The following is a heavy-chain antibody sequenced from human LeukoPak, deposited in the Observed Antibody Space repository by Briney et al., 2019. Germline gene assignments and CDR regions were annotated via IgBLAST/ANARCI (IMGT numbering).Heavy chain of an antibody. CDR2: IWYDGSNK. Sequence: PGGSLRLSCAASGFAFSSYGMHWVRQAPGKGLEWVAFIWYDGSNKYYADSVKGRFTISRDNSENTLYLQMSSLRAEDTALYYCARDSGYGYNTFPTADYWGQGILVTVSS. J-gene: IGHJ4*02. D-gene: IGHD5-24*01. V-gene: IGHV3-33*08. CDR3: ARDSGYGYNTFPTADY. CDR1: GFAFSSYG.